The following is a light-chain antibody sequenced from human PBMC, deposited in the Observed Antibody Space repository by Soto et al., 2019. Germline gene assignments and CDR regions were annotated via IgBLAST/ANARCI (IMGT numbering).Light chain of an antibody. J-gene: IGLJ1*01. CDR3: CSYAGIYV. V-gene: IGLV2-23*02. Sequence: QSVLTQPASVSGSPGQSITISCTRTSRDVGRYNLVSWYQQHPGKAPKLMIYEVTKRPSGVSHRFSGSKSGTTASLTISGLQAEDEADYYCCSYAGIYVFGSGTKLTVL. CDR2: EVT. CDR1: SRDVGRYNL.